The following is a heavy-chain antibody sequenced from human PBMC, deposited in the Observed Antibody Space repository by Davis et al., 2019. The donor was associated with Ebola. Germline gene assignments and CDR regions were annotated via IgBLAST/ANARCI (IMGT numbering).Heavy chain of an antibody. V-gene: IGHV3-21*01. J-gene: IGHJ4*02. D-gene: IGHD2-15*01. CDR3: ARGAGWVDIVVVDAGVDY. Sequence: GESLKISCAASGLTFSSYSMNWVRQAPGKGLEWVSSISSSSSYIYYADSVKGRFTISRDNAKNSLYLQMNSLGAEDTAVYYCARGAGWVDIVVVDAGVDYWGQGTLVTVSS. CDR2: ISSSSSYI. CDR1: GLTFSSYS.